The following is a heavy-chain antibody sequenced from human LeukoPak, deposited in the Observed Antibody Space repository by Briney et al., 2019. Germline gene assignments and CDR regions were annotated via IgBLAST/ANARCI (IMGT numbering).Heavy chain of an antibody. CDR1: GFTSSNFA. D-gene: IGHD3-16*01. V-gene: IGHV3-23*01. CDR2: ISDSGGGT. CDR3: AKVGVGWVAFEY. Sequence: PGGSLRLSCAASGFTSSNFAMSWVRQAPGKGLQWVSAISDSGGGTFYADSVKGRFTISRDNSKNTLYLQMNSLRAEDTAVYYCAKVGVGWVAFEYWGQGTLVTVSS. J-gene: IGHJ4*02.